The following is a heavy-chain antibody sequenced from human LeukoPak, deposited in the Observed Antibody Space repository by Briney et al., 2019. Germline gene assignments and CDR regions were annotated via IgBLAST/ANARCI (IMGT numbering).Heavy chain of an antibody. Sequence: GGSLRLSCAASGFTFSSYAIHWVRQALGQGLEWVAVISYDGTYKYYADSVKGRFTISRDNSKNTLYLQMNSLRAEDTAVYYCAKDGFDSSGYYLSSGYYYYMDVWGKGTTVTISS. D-gene: IGHD3-22*01. CDR3: AKDGFDSSGYYLSSGYYYYMDV. CDR1: GFTFSSYA. V-gene: IGHV3-30*04. CDR2: ISYDGTYK. J-gene: IGHJ6*03.